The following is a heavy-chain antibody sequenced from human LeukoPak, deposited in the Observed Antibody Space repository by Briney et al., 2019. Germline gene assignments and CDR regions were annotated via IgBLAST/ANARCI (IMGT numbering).Heavy chain of an antibody. J-gene: IGHJ4*02. CDR2: IYYSGST. CDR1: GGSISSYY. D-gene: IGHD5-18*01. CDR3: ARGGYTFGPQGFDY. V-gene: IGHV4-59*08. Sequence: SETLSLTCTVSGGSISSYYWSWIRQPPGKGLEWIGYIYYSGSTNYNPSLQSRVTISVDTSKNQFSLNLSSVTAADTAVYYCARGGYTFGPQGFDYWGQGTLVTVSS.